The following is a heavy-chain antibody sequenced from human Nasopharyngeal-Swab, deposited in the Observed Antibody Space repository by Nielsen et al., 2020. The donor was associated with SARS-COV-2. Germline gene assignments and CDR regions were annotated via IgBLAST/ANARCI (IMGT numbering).Heavy chain of an antibody. CDR3: ASIPRIEAAGARYFDY. D-gene: IGHD6-13*01. CDR1: GGSISSYY. CDR2: IYNSGST. J-gene: IGHJ4*02. Sequence: SETLSLTCTVSGGSISSYYWSWIRQPPGKGLEWIGYIYNSGSTNYNPSLKSRVTISVDTSKNQFSLKLSSVSAADTAVYYCASIPRIEAAGARYFDYWGQGTLVTVSS. V-gene: IGHV4-59*01.